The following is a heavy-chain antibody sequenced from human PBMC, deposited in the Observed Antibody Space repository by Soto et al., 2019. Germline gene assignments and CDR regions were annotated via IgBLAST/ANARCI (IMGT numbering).Heavy chain of an antibody. Sequence: GGSLRLPYAASGFPFEDYARPWVRQAPGKGLKRGSGISWNSRILDNADSVKGRFTISRYNAKNSLNLQMNSLRAEDTALFYCAKDNSDYFDCSGLDHWGQGSLVT. CDR3: AKDNSDYFDCSGLDH. CDR1: GFPFEDYA. CDR2: ISWNSRIL. D-gene: IGHD3-22*01. V-gene: IGHV3-9*01. J-gene: IGHJ4*02.